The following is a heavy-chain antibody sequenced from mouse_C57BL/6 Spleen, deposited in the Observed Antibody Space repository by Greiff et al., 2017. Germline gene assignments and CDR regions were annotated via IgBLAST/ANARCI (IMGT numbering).Heavy chain of an antibody. CDR2: IDPESGDT. V-gene: IGHV14-4*01. J-gene: IGHJ4*01. CDR3: TTPSIYYGKSYYYSMDD. CDR1: GFNIRDDY. D-gene: IGHD2-1*01. Sequence: EVKLVESGAELVRPGASVKLSCTASGFNIRDDYMHWVKQRPEQSLEWIGRIDPESGDTEYAEKFQGKATLTADTSTNTAYLQLSSLTSDDTAVYYCTTPSIYYGKSYYYSMDDWGQGASVTVSS.